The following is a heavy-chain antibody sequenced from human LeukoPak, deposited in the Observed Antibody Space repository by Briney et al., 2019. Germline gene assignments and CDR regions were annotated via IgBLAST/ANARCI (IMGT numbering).Heavy chain of an antibody. CDR1: GYSFTSSW. D-gene: IGHD3-10*01. V-gene: IGHV5-51*01. CDR2: INPGDSDT. Sequence: GESLMISCQASGYSFTSSWIGWARQMPGKGLEWMAIINPGDSDTRYSPSFQGQVTISADKSISTVYLQWGSLKASDTAMYYCARQPGAGWFDPRGQGTLVTVSS. J-gene: IGHJ5*02. CDR3: ARQPGAGWFDP.